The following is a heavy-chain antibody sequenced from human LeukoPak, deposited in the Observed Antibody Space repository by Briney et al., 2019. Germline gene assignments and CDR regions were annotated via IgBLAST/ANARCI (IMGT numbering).Heavy chain of an antibody. V-gene: IGHV3-23*01. CDR3: AKANVGVDEYFDY. CDR2: ISGSGGST. CDR1: GFTFSSYA. D-gene: IGHD3-3*01. Sequence: GGSLRLSCAASGFTFSSYAMSWVRQAPGKGREWGSAISGSGGSTYYADSVKGRFTISRDNSKNTLYLQMNSLRAEDTAVYYCAKANVGVDEYFDYWGQGTLVTVSS. J-gene: IGHJ4*02.